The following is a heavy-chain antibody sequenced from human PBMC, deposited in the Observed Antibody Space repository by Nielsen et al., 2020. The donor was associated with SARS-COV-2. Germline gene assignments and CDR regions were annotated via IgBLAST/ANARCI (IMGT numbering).Heavy chain of an antibody. CDR3: AKDDVVRGDAYDI. D-gene: IGHD3-10*01. CDR2: ISASGGST. Sequence: GGPLRLSCTASGFTFNIYAMAWVRRTPGRGLQWVSGISASGGSTYYTDSVKGRFTVSRDNSRNTLYLQMHSLRVEDTALYYCAKDDVVRGDAYDIWGQGTVVTVSS. CDR1: GFTFNIYA. J-gene: IGHJ3*02. V-gene: IGHV3-23*01.